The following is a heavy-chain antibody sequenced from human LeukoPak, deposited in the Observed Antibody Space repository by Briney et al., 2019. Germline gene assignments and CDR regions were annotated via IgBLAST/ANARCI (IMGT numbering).Heavy chain of an antibody. CDR2: ISSSSSYI. CDR3: AKDPGGPRGF. CDR1: GFTFSSYS. V-gene: IGHV3-21*01. Sequence: GGSLRLSCAASGFTFSSYSMNWVRQAPGKGLEWVSSISSSSSYIYYADSVKGRFTISRDNAKNSLYLQMNSLRAEDTDVYYCAKDPGGPRGFRGQGTLVTVLS. J-gene: IGHJ4*02. D-gene: IGHD3-10*01.